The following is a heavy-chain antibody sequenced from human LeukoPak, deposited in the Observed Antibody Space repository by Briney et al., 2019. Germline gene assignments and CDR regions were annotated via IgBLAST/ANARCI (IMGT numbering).Heavy chain of an antibody. D-gene: IGHD2-2*01. CDR3: ARVLPDHAPFGV. V-gene: IGHV4-39*07. CDR1: GGSISSSSYY. J-gene: IGHJ6*04. Sequence: SETLSLTCTVSGGSISSSSYYWGWIRQPPGKGLEWIGEINNYGTDRYNPSLKSRVTISVDSSKNQFSLKLSSVTAADTAVYYCARVLPDHAPFGVWGKGTSVTISS. CDR2: INNYGTD.